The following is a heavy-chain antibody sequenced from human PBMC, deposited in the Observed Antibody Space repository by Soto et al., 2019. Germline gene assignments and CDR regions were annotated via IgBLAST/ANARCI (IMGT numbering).Heavy chain of an antibody. CDR2: ISGSGGST. V-gene: IGHV3-23*01. J-gene: IGHJ4*02. Sequence: GGSLRLSCAASGFTFSSYAMSWVRQAPGKGLEWVSAISGSGGSTYYADSVKGRFTISRDNSKNTLYLQMNSLRAEDTAVYYCAKDPLAYYYDSSGFSYFDYWGQGTLVTVSS. CDR3: AKDPLAYYYDSSGFSYFDY. CDR1: GFTFSSYA. D-gene: IGHD3-22*01.